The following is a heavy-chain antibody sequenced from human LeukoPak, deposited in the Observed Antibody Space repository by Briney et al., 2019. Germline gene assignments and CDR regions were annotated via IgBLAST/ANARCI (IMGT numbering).Heavy chain of an antibody. D-gene: IGHD3-10*01. CDR2: TYYRSKWYN. CDR1: GDRVSSNSAA. Sequence: SQTLSLTCAISGDRVSSNSAAWNWIRQSPSRGLEWLGRTYYRSKWYNDYAVSVKSRVTINPDTSKNQFSLQLNSVTPEDSAVYYCARAFMVRGRPRRGYYYYYGMDVWGQGTTVTVSS. CDR3: ARAFMVRGRPRRGYYYYYGMDV. V-gene: IGHV6-1*01. J-gene: IGHJ6*02.